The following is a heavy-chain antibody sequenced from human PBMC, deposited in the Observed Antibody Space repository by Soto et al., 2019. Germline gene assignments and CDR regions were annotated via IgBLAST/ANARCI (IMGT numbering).Heavy chain of an antibody. Sequence: ASVKVSCKASGGTFSSYAISWVRQAPGQGLEWMGGIIPIFGTANYAQKFQGRVTITADKSTSTAYMELSSLRSEDTAVYYCAKVEERWDLTLHYDSWGQGTLVTVSS. V-gene: IGHV1-69*06. J-gene: IGHJ4*02. CDR3: AKVEERWDLTLHYDS. D-gene: IGHD1-26*01. CDR2: IIPIFGTA. CDR1: GGTFSSYA.